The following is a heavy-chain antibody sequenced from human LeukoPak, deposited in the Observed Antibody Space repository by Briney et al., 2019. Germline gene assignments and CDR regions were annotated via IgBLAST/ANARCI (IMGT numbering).Heavy chain of an antibody. J-gene: IGHJ4*02. CDR3: ARHYGANYLDY. Sequence: GESLKISGKGSGYSFTSFWIGWVRQMPGKGLEWMGIIYPGDSETRYSPSFQGQVTISADKSFSTAYLQWSSLKASDTAMSYCARHYGANYLDYWGQGSPVTVSS. CDR1: GYSFTSFW. V-gene: IGHV5-51*01. CDR2: IYPGDSET. D-gene: IGHD3-10*01.